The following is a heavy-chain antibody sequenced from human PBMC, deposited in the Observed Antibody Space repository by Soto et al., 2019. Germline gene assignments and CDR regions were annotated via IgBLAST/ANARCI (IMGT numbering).Heavy chain of an antibody. CDR2: ISGSGGTT. D-gene: IGHD3-10*01. Sequence: GGSLRLSCAASGFTFSSYAMSWVRQAPGKGLECVSTISGSGGTTYYADSVKGRFTISRDNSKNTLYLQMNSLRAEDTAVYYCTRDIGGKGAYWGPGTLVTVSS. V-gene: IGHV3-23*01. J-gene: IGHJ4*02. CDR3: TRDIGGKGAY. CDR1: GFTFSSYA.